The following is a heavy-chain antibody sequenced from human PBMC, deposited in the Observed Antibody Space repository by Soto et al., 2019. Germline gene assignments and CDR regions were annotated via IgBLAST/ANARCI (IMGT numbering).Heavy chain of an antibody. CDR3: AREVGEVDYSSSSDAFAI. J-gene: IGHJ3*02. D-gene: IGHD6-6*01. CDR1: GGSISSGDYY. Sequence: QVQLQESGPGLVKPSQTLSLTCSVSGGSISSGDYYWSWIRQPPGKGLEWIAYIYYSGIIYYNPSLTRRVTMSRDTSKNQFFLDLDSVTAADTAVYYCAREVGEVDYSSSSDAFAIWRQGTMVTVSS. CDR2: IYYSGII. V-gene: IGHV4-30-4*01.